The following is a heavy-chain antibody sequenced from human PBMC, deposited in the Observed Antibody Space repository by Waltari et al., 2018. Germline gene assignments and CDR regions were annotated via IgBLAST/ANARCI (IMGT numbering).Heavy chain of an antibody. D-gene: IGHD7-27*01. CDR3: ARDWPGDRPRDDAFDI. J-gene: IGHJ3*02. CDR1: GGTFSSYA. V-gene: IGHV1-69*05. Sequence: QVQLVQSGAEVKKPGSSVKVSCKASGGTFSSYAISWVRQAPGQGLEWMGGIIPIFGTTNYAQKLQGRVTMTTDTSTSTAYMELRSLRSDDTAVYYCARDWPGDRPRDDAFDIWGQGTMVTVSS. CDR2: IIPIFGTT.